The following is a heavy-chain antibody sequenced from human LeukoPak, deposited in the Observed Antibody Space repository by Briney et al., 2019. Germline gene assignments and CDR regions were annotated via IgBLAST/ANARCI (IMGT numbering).Heavy chain of an antibody. Sequence: PSETLSLTCTVSGGSLSSYYWSWIRPPPGTGLEWIGHIYYSESTYYNPSLKSRVTISVDTSTNQFSLKLSSVTAADTAVYYCAREQFDLAGTNCFDPWGQGTLVTVSS. D-gene: IGHD6-19*01. CDR1: GGSLSSYY. V-gene: IGHV4-59*12. CDR2: IYYSEST. CDR3: AREQFDLAGTNCFDP. J-gene: IGHJ5*02.